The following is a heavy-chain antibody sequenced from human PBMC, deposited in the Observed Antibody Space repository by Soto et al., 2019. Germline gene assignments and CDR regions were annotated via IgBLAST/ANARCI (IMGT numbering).Heavy chain of an antibody. CDR3: AKVMGAIFQRGGGYYYYYGMDV. D-gene: IGHD3-9*01. CDR2: VSGSGGST. J-gene: IGHJ6*02. CDR1: GFTFSSYA. V-gene: IGHV3-23*01. Sequence: EVQLLESGGGLVQPGGSLRLSCAASGFTFSSYAMSWVRQAPGKGLEWVSAVSGSGGSTYYADSVKGRFTISRDNSKNTLYLQMNSLRAEDTAVYYCAKVMGAIFQRGGGYYYYYGMDVWGQGTTVTVSS.